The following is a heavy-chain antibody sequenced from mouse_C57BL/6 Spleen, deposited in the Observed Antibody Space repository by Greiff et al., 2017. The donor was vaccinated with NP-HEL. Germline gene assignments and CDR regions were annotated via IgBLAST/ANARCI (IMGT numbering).Heavy chain of an antibody. Sequence: VQLQQSGPGLVQPSQRLSITCTVSGFSLTSYGVHWVRQSPGKGLEWLGVIWSGGSTDYNAAFISRLSISKDNSKSQVFFKMNSLQADDTAIYYCARNPITTVVAYWYFDVWGTGTTVTVSS. CDR3: ARNPITTVVAYWYFDV. CDR1: GFSLTSYG. V-gene: IGHV2-2*01. D-gene: IGHD1-1*01. CDR2: IWSGGST. J-gene: IGHJ1*03.